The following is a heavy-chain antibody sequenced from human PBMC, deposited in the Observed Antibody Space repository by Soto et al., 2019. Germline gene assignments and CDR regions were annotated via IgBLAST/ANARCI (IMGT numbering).Heavy chain of an antibody. J-gene: IGHJ4*02. CDR3: ARGRYDILTGDAPFDY. CDR2: ISAYNGNT. Sequence: QVQLVQSGAEVKKPGASVKVSCKASGYTFTSYGISWVRQAPGQGLEWMGWISAYNGNTYYAQNLQGRVTMTTDTPTSIAYMELRSLRSDDTAVYYCARGRYDILTGDAPFDYWGQGTLVTVSS. CDR1: GYTFTSYG. V-gene: IGHV1-18*01. D-gene: IGHD3-9*01.